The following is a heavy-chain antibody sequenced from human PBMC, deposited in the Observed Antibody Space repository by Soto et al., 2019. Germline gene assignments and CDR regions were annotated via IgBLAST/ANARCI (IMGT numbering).Heavy chain of an antibody. V-gene: IGHV4-34*01. CDR3: ARGKYSGFPAFDI. CDR2: INYSGST. CDR1: GGSFSGHY. D-gene: IGHD5-12*01. Sequence: PSETLSLTCAVYGGSFSGHYWSWIRQPPGKGLEWIGEINYSGSTNYNPSLKSRVTISVDTSKNRLSLKLNSVTAADTAVYYCARGKYSGFPAFDIWGQGALVTVS. J-gene: IGHJ3*02.